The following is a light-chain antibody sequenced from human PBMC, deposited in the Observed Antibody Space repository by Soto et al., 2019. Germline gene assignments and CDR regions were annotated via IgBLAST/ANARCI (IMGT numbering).Light chain of an antibody. Sequence: DIELTQSPSSLSASVGDRVTITCRASQRINKYVSWYQQKPGKAPKLLIYGATSLLSGVPSRFSGGGSETEFTLTISSLQPEDFATYYCQQFNSYPWTFGQGTKVDIK. V-gene: IGKV1-17*01. CDR1: QRINKY. CDR2: GAT. J-gene: IGKJ1*01. CDR3: QQFNSYPWT.